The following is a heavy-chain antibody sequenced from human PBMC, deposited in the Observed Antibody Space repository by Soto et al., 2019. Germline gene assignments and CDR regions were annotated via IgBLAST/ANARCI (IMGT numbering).Heavy chain of an antibody. CDR2: LYDVDGT. J-gene: IGHJ3*02. D-gene: IGHD1-1*01. CDR3: ASWLEREHAYDI. Sequence: GSLRLSCAALGLTVRGKKYITWVRQAPGKGLEWVSALYDVDGTYYADSAKGRFTISRDNSNNIIYLQMNSLGPDDTAVYYCASWLEREHAYDIWGLGTMVTVSS. CDR1: GLTVRGKKY. V-gene: IGHV3-53*01.